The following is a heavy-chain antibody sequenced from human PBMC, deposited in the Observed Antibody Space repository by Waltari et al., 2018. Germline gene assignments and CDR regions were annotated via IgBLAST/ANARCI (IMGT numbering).Heavy chain of an antibody. CDR1: GYTFTSYA. CDR2: INAGNGNT. CDR3: ASLAVAGKNYYYGMDV. Sequence: QVQLVQSGAEVKKPGASVKVSCKASGYTFTSYAMHWVRQAPGQRLEWMGWINAGNGNTKYSQKFQGRVTITRDTSASTAYMELSSLRSEDTAVYYCASLAVAGKNYYYGMDVWGQGTTVTVSS. V-gene: IGHV1-3*01. J-gene: IGHJ6*02. D-gene: IGHD6-19*01.